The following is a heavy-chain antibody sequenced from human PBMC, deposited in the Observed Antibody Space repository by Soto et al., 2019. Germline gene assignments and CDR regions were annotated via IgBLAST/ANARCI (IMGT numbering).Heavy chain of an antibody. CDR1: GDSISSTSYN. Sequence: PSETLSLTCTVSGDSISSTSYNWGWIRQPPGKGLEWIGSIYYSGSTYYNPSLKSRVTISVDTSKNQFSLKLYSVTAADTVVYYCARHRVVVAAIIYWFDPGGQGTLVTVSS. V-gene: IGHV4-39*01. D-gene: IGHD2-15*01. J-gene: IGHJ5*02. CDR3: ARHRVVVAAIIYWFDP. CDR2: IYYSGST.